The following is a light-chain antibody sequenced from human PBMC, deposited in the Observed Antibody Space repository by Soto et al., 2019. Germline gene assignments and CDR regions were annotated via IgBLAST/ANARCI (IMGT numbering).Light chain of an antibody. Sequence: SYELTQPPSVSVSPGQTASITCSGDKLGDKYACWYQQKPGQSPVLVIYQDSERPSGIPERFSGSNSGNTATLTISGTQAMDEADYYCQAWDSSHVVFGGGTKVTVL. CDR1: KLGDKY. J-gene: IGLJ2*01. CDR3: QAWDSSHVV. CDR2: QDS. V-gene: IGLV3-1*01.